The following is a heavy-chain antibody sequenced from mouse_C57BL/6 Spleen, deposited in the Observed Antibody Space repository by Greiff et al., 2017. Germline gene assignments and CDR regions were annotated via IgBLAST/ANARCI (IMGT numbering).Heavy chain of an antibody. V-gene: IGHV5-6*01. CDR2: ISSGGSYT. CDR3: ARPIYYDYDGGFAY. Sequence: EVKLVESGGDLVKPGGSLKLSCAASGFTFSSYGMSWVRQTPDKRLEWVATISSGGSYTYYPDSVKGRFTISSDNAKNTLYLQMSSLKSEDTAMYYCARPIYYDYDGGFAYWGQGTLVTVSA. D-gene: IGHD2-4*01. CDR1: GFTFSSYG. J-gene: IGHJ3*01.